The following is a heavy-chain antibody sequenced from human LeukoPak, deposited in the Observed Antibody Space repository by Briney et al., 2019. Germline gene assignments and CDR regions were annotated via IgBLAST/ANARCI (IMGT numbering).Heavy chain of an antibody. CDR2: INHSGST. J-gene: IGHJ6*02. V-gene: IGHV4-34*01. CDR1: GGSFSGYY. CDR3: ARDCSSTSCYAYGMDV. D-gene: IGHD2-2*01. Sequence: SETLSLTCAVYGGSFSGYYWSWIRQPPGKGLEWIGEINHSGSTNYNPSLKSRVTISVDTSKNQFSLKLSSVTAADTAVYYCARDCSSTSCYAYGMDVWGQGTTVTVSS.